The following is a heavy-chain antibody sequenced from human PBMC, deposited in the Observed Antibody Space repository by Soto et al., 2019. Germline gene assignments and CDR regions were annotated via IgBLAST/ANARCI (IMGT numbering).Heavy chain of an antibody. J-gene: IGHJ4*02. CDR2: IYYSGST. CDR3: ARAYGGYADY. CDR1: GGSSSSYY. D-gene: IGHD5-12*01. V-gene: IGHV4-59*01. Sequence: SETLSLTCTFSGGSSSSYYWSWIRQPPGKGLEWIGYIYYSGSTNYNPSLKSRVTISVDTSKNQFSLKLSSVTAADTAVYYCARAYGGYADYWGQGALVTVPQ.